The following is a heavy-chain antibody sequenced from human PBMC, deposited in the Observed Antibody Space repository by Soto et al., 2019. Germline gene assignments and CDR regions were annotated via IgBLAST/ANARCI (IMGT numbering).Heavy chain of an antibody. CDR2: IYYSGTT. Sequence: PSETLSLTCTVSGASITSSFYYWGWIRQSPGKGLEWIGSIYYSGTTYYNPYLKSRVTIPVDTAKRQFYLELSSVTAADTAVYYCARHQGSDYYDSSLDYWGQGTLVTVSS. V-gene: IGHV4-39*01. CDR3: ARHQGSDYYDSSLDY. CDR1: GASITSSFYY. J-gene: IGHJ4*02. D-gene: IGHD3-22*01.